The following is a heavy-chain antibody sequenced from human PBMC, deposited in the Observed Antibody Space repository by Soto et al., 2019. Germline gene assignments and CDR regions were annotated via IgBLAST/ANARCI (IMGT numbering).Heavy chain of an antibody. V-gene: IGHV1-69*08. Sequence: QVQVVQSGAAVKKPWASVRVSCKTSGSTFRNHIITWVRQAPGQGLEWMGRIIPMLDVTNYAQKFQGRVTITADKSTTTAYMEVSSLSSADPAVYYCARDSPIGSTFSGHDDIDSWGQGTLVTVSS. J-gene: IGHJ4*02. D-gene: IGHD5-12*01. CDR1: GSTFRNHI. CDR3: ARDSPIGSTFSGHDDIDS. CDR2: IIPMLDVT.